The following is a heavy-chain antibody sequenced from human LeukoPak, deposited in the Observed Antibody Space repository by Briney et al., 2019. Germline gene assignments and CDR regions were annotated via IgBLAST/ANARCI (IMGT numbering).Heavy chain of an antibody. D-gene: IGHD6-13*01. CDR3: ARDPQSSQQLVSY. CDR1: GFTFSDYY. J-gene: IGHJ4*02. CDR2: ISSSNTYT. Sequence: GGSLRLSCAASGFTFSDYYMSWIRQAPGKGLEWVSYISSSNTYTNYADSVKGRFTISRDNAKNSLYLQMNSLRAEDTAVYYCARDPQSSQQLVSYWGQGTLVTVSS. V-gene: IGHV3-11*06.